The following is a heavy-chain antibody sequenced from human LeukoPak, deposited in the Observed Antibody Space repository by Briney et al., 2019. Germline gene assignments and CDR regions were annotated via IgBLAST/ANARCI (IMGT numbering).Heavy chain of an antibody. CDR2: VYPATGGT. CDR3: VRGAVVAHFDY. CDR1: GYTFTSYN. J-gene: IGHJ4*02. Sequence: GASVKVSCKASGYTFTSYNMHWVRQAPGQGLEWMRWVYPATGGTNYAQKFQGRVTMTTDTSISTAYMELRGLTSDDTAVYFCVRGAVVAHFDYWGQGTLVTVSS. D-gene: IGHD2-21*01. V-gene: IGHV1-2*02.